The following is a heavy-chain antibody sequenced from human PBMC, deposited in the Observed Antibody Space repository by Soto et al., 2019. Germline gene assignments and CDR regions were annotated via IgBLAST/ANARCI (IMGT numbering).Heavy chain of an antibody. Sequence: QVQLVESGGGVVQPGGALRLSCAASGFTFSSTGMHWVRQAPGKGLEWVAVISHDGGNKYYGDSVKGRFTISRDNSKNTLYLQMNSLRADDTAVYYCAKEGGIAVAAHWGQGTLVTVSS. CDR2: ISHDGGNK. CDR3: AKEGGIAVAAH. CDR1: GFTFSSTG. V-gene: IGHV3-30*18. J-gene: IGHJ4*02. D-gene: IGHD6-19*01.